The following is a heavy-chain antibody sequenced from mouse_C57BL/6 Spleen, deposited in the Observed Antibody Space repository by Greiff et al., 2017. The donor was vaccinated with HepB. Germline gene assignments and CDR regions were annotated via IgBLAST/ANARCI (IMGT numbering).Heavy chain of an antibody. D-gene: IGHD1-1*01. CDR2: ISSGSSTI. V-gene: IGHV5-17*01. CDR1: VFTFSDYG. CDR3: ARGRVTTVVDPMYY. J-gene: IGHJ4*01. Sequence: EVMLLESGGGLVKPGGSLKLSCAASVFTFSDYGMHWVRQAPEKGLEWVAYISSGSSTIYYADTVKGRFTISRDNAKNTLFLQMTSLRSEDTAMYYCARGRVTTVVDPMYYWGQGTSVTVSS.